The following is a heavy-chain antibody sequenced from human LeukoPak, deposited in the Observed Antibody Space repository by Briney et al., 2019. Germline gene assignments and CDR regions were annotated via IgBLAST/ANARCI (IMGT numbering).Heavy chain of an antibody. CDR3: ARVGGMTTAGPFDY. CDR1: GFTFSSYW. Sequence: GGSLRLSCAASGFTFSSYWMHWVRQAPGKGLVWVSRIKSGGRSIRYADSVKGRFTIPRDNAKNTLYLQMNSLRAEDTAVYYCARVGGMTTAGPFDYWGQGTLVTVSS. J-gene: IGHJ4*02. CDR2: IKSGGRSI. D-gene: IGHD4-11*01. V-gene: IGHV3-74*01.